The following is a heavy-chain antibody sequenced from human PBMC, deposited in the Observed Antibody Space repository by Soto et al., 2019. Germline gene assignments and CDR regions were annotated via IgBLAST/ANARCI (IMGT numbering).Heavy chain of an antibody. Sequence: SETLSLTCTVSGGSISSTSYYWGWIRQPPGKGLEWIGRIYYSGSTYYNPSLKSRLTISVDTSKNQFSLKLSSVTAADTAVYYCVSSNWFDPWGQGTLVTVSS. CDR2: IYYSGST. V-gene: IGHV4-39*01. CDR1: GGSISSTSYY. J-gene: IGHJ5*02. CDR3: VSSNWFDP.